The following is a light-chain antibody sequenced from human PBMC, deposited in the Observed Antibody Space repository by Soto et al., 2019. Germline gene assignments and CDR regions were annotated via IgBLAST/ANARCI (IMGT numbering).Light chain of an antibody. CDR1: QSVSNN. J-gene: IGKJ2*01. V-gene: IGKV3-15*01. CDR3: QHYNFWPHT. CDR2: RAS. Sequence: EIVLTQSPGTLSLSPGERATLSCRASQSVSNNYLAWYQQKPGQAPRLVIYRASTRATGVPARFSGSGSGTEFTLTISSLQSEDVSVYFCQHYNFWPHTFGQGTKVDIK.